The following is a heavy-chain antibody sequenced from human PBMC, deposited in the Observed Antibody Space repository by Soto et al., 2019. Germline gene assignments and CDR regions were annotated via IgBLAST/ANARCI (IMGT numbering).Heavy chain of an antibody. D-gene: IGHD3-22*01. CDR3: ARLHYYDSSGYYKDY. Sequence: PSETLSLTCAFYCGSFSGYYWSWIRQPPGKGLEWIGEINHSGSTNYNPSLKSRVTISVDTSKNQFSLKLSSVTAADTAAYYCARLHYYDSSGYYKDYWGQGTLVTVSS. CDR2: INHSGST. V-gene: IGHV4-34*01. CDR1: CGSFSGYY. J-gene: IGHJ4*02.